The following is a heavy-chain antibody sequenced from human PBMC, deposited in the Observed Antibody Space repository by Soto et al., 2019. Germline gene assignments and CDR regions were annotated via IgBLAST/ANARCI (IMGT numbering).Heavy chain of an antibody. V-gene: IGHV4-31*03. J-gene: IGHJ5*02. CDR2: IYYSGFT. Sequence: QVQLQESGPGLVKPSQTLSLTCTVSGGSITSGGYYWSWIRQHPGKGLEWIGYIYYSGFTYYNPSLXSXXTISVHTTKNQSSLKLSSVTAADTAVYYCARSVFPWGQGTLVTVSS. CDR3: ARSVFP. CDR1: GGSITSGGYY.